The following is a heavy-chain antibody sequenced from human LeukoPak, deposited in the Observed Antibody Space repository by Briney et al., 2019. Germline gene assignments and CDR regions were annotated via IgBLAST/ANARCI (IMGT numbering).Heavy chain of an antibody. V-gene: IGHV3-53*01. Sequence: GGSLRLSCAASGFTFSSYAMHWVRQAPGKGLEWVSVIYSGGSTYYADSVKGRFTISRDNSKNTLYLQMNSLRAADTAVYYCARVPPPIVGEEYYFDYWGQGTLVSVSS. D-gene: IGHD1-26*01. CDR3: ARVPPPIVGEEYYFDY. CDR1: GFTFSSYA. CDR2: IYSGGST. J-gene: IGHJ4*02.